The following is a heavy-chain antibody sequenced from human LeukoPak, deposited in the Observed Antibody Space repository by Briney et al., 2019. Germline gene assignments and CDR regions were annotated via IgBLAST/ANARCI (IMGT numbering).Heavy chain of an antibody. CDR2: IYNTGTT. V-gene: IGHV4-59*08. J-gene: IGHJ4*02. Sequence: SETLSLTRPVSRCSRRGYYWRWMRQPPGKGLEGIGIIYNTGTTNYNPSLKSRVTIPVDTSKSQLSLNLRSVTGAGTAVYYCARHGGSGSFDYGGVGTLVTVSS. CDR1: RCSRRGYY. CDR3: ARHGGSGSFDY. D-gene: IGHD3-3*01.